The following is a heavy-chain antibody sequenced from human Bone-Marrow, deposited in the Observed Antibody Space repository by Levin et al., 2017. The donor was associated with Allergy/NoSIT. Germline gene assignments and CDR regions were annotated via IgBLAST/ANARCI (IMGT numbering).Heavy chain of an antibody. Sequence: GGSLRLSCEASGFTFYSYAMSWVRQAPGKGLEWVSSISGNSVRTYYADSVKGRYSISRDNSKNTLYLQINSLRGDDTAVFYCAKETALLNDAFDFWGQGTVVTVSS. CDR1: GFTFYSYA. CDR2: ISGNSVRT. J-gene: IGHJ3*01. V-gene: IGHV3-23*01. D-gene: IGHD2-21*01. CDR3: AKETALLNDAFDF.